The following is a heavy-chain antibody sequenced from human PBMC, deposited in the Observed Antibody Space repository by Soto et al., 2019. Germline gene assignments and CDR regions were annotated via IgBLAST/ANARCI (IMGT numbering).Heavy chain of an antibody. CDR1: GGSISSSSYY. CDR3: ASASDSSGYYHNSFDY. V-gene: IGHV4-39*01. Sequence: SETLSLTCTVSGGSISSSSYYWGWIRQPPGKGLEWIGSIYYSGSTYYNPSLKSRVTISVDTSKNQFSLKLSSVTAADTAVYYCASASDSSGYYHNSFDYWGQGTLVTVS. J-gene: IGHJ4*02. D-gene: IGHD3-22*01. CDR2: IYYSGST.